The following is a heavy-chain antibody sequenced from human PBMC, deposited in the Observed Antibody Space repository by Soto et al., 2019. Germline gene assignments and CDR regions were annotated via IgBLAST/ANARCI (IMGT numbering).Heavy chain of an antibody. Sequence: GGSLRLSCAASGFTFTSYAMSWVRQAPGKGLEWVSAISGSGGSSYYADAVKGRFTISRDNSKNTLFLQMNSLRAEDTAIYYCAKGGSYYYDSSGYYANWGQGTLVTVSS. CDR2: ISGSGGSS. CDR1: GFTFTSYA. J-gene: IGHJ4*02. D-gene: IGHD3-22*01. V-gene: IGHV3-23*01. CDR3: AKGGSYYYDSSGYYAN.